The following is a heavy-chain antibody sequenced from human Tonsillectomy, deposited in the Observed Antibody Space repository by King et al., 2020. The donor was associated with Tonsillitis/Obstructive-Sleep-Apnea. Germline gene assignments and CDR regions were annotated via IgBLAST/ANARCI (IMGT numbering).Heavy chain of an antibody. CDR1: GFSFTKGW. J-gene: IGHJ3*02. Sequence: DVQLLESGGGLVKTGGSLRLSCGASGFSFTKGWMSWVRQAPGKGLEWVGRIKSKNDGGTTDYAAPVKDRFTISRDDSKNTLYLQMNSLKTEDTALYYCTTDGGIGPRPIFDIWGQGTMVTVSS. D-gene: IGHD3-3*01. CDR2: IKSKNDGGTT. V-gene: IGHV3-15*01. CDR3: TTDGGIGPRPIFDI.